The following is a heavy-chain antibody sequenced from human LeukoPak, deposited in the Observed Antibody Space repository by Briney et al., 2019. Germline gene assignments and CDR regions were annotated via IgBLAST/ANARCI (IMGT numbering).Heavy chain of an antibody. V-gene: IGHV1-2*02. CDR3: ARDSYSGTTLDY. J-gene: IGHJ4*02. CDR2: INPNSGST. Sequence: ASVKVSCKASGYTFTGYYMHWVRQAPGQGLEWMGWINPNSGSTNYAQKFQGRVTMTRDTSISTAYMELSRLRSDDTAVYYCARDSYSGTTLDYWGQGTLVTVSS. CDR1: GYTFTGYY. D-gene: IGHD1-7*01.